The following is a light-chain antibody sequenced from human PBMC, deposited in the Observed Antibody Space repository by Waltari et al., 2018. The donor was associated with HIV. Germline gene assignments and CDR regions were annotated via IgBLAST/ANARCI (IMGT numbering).Light chain of an antibody. Sequence: DIAMTQSPASLALSLGVRATINCKSSQSISYTSKNKNFVAWYQQQSGQSPKLLISWASTRESGVPDRFSGSGSGTDFTLTISNLQAEDVAVYFCQQYYSDPRTFGHGTRVEIK. CDR2: WAS. CDR3: QQYYSDPRT. CDR1: QSISYTSKNKNF. V-gene: IGKV4-1*01. J-gene: IGKJ1*01.